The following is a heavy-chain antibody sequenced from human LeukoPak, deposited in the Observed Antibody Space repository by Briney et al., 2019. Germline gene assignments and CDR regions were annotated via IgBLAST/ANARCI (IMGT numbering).Heavy chain of an antibody. J-gene: IGHJ4*02. CDR1: GFTFSSYW. Sequence: GGSLRLSCAASGFTFSSYWMHWVRQAPGKGLVWVSRINSDGSSTSYADSVKGRFTISRDNAKNSLYLQMNSLRAEDTAVYYCARNYGSGSYFDYWGQGTLVTVSS. CDR3: ARNYGSGSYFDY. D-gene: IGHD3-10*01. CDR2: INSDGSST. V-gene: IGHV3-74*01.